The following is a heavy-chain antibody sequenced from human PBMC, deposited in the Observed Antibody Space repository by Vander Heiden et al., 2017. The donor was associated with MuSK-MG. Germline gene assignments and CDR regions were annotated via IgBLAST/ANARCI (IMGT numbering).Heavy chain of an antibody. CDR1: GYRFSSYW. CDR3: ARIDSSWYAANIDY. Sequence: EVQLVPSGAEVKKPGESLKISCKASGYRFSSYWIAWVRQVPGKGLEWMGVIYPADSDTRSSPSFQGQVTVSVDKSISTAYLQWSSLKASDTAMYYCARIDSSWYAANIDYWGQGTLVTVSS. CDR2: IYPADSDT. J-gene: IGHJ4*02. V-gene: IGHV5-51*01. D-gene: IGHD6-13*01.